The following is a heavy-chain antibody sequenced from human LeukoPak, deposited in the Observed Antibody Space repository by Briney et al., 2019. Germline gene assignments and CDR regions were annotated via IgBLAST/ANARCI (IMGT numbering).Heavy chain of an antibody. Sequence: GESLKISCKGSGYNFNNYWISWVRQMPGKGLEWMGRIDPSDSYTNYSPSFQGHVAISADKSVTTVHLQWSSLKASDTAMYYCGRQDIAAAGLALDYWGQGTLVTVSP. CDR3: GRQDIAAAGLALDY. CDR1: GYNFNNYW. D-gene: IGHD6-13*01. CDR2: IDPSDSYT. J-gene: IGHJ4*02. V-gene: IGHV5-10-1*01.